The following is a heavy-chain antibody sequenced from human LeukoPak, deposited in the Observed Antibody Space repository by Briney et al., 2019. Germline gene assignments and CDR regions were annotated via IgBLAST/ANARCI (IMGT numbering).Heavy chain of an antibody. J-gene: IGHJ6*03. CDR2: IIPIFGTA. CDR3: ARGDIVVVPAAISAGIYYMDV. D-gene: IGHD2-2*01. Sequence: SVKVSCKASGYTFTSYDINWVRQATGQGLEWMGGIIPIFGTANYAQKFQGRVTITADESTSTAYMELSSLRSEDTAVYYCARGDIVVVPAAISAGIYYMDVWGKGTTVTVSS. V-gene: IGHV1-69*13. CDR1: GYTFTSYD.